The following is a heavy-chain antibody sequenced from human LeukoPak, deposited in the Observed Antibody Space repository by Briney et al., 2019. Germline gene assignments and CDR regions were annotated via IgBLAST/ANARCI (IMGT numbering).Heavy chain of an antibody. Sequence: GGSLRLSCAASGFTFSSYAMSWVRQAPGKGLEWVSAISGSGGSTYYADSVKGRFTISRDNSKNTLYLQMNSLRAEDTAVYYCAKLSSRGIASAGIDYWGQGTLVTVSS. CDR2: ISGSGGST. V-gene: IGHV3-23*01. D-gene: IGHD6-13*01. CDR1: GFTFSSYA. J-gene: IGHJ4*02. CDR3: AKLSSRGIASAGIDY.